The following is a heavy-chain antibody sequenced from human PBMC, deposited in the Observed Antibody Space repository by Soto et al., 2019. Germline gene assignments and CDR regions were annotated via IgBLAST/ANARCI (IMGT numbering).Heavy chain of an antibody. J-gene: IGHJ6*02. CDR3: ARQRVISTAGGVGEARKRYYYSYGMDV. CDR1: GYSFTSYW. Sequence: GESLKISCKGSGYSFTSYWIGWVRQMPGKGLEWMGIIYPGDSDTRYSPSFQGQVTISADKSISTAYLQWSSLKASDTAMYYWARQRVISTAGGVGEARKRYYYSYGMDVWAQGTTVTVPS. D-gene: IGHD3-10*01. V-gene: IGHV5-51*01. CDR2: IYPGDSDT.